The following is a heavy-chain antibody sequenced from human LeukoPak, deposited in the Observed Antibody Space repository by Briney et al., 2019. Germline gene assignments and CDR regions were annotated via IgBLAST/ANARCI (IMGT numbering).Heavy chain of an antibody. CDR1: GYTFTSYY. CDR3: ARDSYYYGSGSYYPGNWFDP. D-gene: IGHD3-10*01. Sequence: ASVKVSCKASGYTFTSYYMHWVRQAPGQGLEWMGIINPSGGSTSYAQKFQGRVTMTRDTSISTAYMELSRLRSDDTAVYYCARDSYYYGSGSYYPGNWFDPWGQGTLVTVSS. CDR2: INPSGGST. V-gene: IGHV1-46*01. J-gene: IGHJ5*02.